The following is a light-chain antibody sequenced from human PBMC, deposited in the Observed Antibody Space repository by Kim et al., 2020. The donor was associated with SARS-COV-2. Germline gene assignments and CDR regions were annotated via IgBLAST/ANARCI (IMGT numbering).Light chain of an antibody. CDR1: KLGDKY. J-gene: IGLJ3*02. Sequence: VSPGQTASITCSGDKLGDKYACWYQQKPGQSPVLVIYQDTKRPSGIPERFSGSNSGNTATLTISGTQAMDEADYYCQAWDSSTAWVFGGGTQLTVL. CDR3: QAWDSSTAWV. CDR2: QDT. V-gene: IGLV3-1*01.